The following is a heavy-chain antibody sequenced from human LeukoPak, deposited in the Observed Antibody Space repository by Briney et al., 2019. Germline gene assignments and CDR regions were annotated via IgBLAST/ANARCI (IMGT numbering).Heavy chain of an antibody. V-gene: IGHV4-59*01. Sequence: PSETLSLTCTVAGGSISNYYWSWIRQPPGKGLEWIGYIFYSGSTNYNPSLKSRVTISVDTSKNQFSLKVTSVTAADTAVYYCARGGISGYDPFDYWGQGTLVIVSS. CDR3: ARGGISGYDPFDY. J-gene: IGHJ4*02. CDR1: GGSISNYY. D-gene: IGHD5-12*01. CDR2: IFYSGST.